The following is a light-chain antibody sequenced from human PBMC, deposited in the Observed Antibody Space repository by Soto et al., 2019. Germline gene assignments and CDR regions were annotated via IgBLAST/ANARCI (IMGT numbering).Light chain of an antibody. J-gene: IGKJ2*01. CDR2: AAS. V-gene: IGKV1-39*01. Sequence: DIQMTQSPSSLSASVEDRVTITCRASQSISSSLNWYQQKPGKAPELLIYAASTLRSGVPSRFSGSGSGTDFTLTINSLQPEDFAIYYWQQSDTTPYTFGQGTKLEIK. CDR1: QSISSS. CDR3: QQSDTTPYT.